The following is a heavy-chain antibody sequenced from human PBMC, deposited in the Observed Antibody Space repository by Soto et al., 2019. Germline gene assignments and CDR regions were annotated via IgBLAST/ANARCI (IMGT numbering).Heavy chain of an antibody. CDR2: FDPEDGET. CDR3: ATDYSGYDPKRAFDI. D-gene: IGHD5-12*01. CDR1: GYTLTELS. Sequence: ASVKVSCKVSGYTLTELSMHWVRQAPGKGLEWMGGFDPEDGETIYAQKFQGRVTMTEDTSTDTAYMELSSLRSEDTAVYYCATDYSGYDPKRAFDIWGQGTMVTVSS. J-gene: IGHJ3*02. V-gene: IGHV1-24*01.